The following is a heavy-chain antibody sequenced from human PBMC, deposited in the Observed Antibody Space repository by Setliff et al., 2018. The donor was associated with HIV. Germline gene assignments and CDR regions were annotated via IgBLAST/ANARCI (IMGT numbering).Heavy chain of an antibody. Sequence: SETLSLTCNVSGGSISGYFWTWIRQPAGKGLEWIGRIYTSGSINYNPSLKSRLSMSIDTSKNHFSLRLTSVTAADTAVYYCARDLPELTGRSFDPWGQGIQVTVSS. CDR1: GGSISGYF. CDR3: ARDLPELTGRSFDP. V-gene: IGHV4-4*07. CDR2: IYTSGSI. J-gene: IGHJ5*02. D-gene: IGHD7-27*01.